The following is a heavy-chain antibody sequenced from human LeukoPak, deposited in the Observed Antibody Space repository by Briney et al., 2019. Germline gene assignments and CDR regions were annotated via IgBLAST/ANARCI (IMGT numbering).Heavy chain of an antibody. Sequence: SETLSLTCTVSGGSISSSSHYWGWIRQAPGKGLEWIGNIYYRGGTYYNPSLKSRVTMSVDTSKNQFSLKLSSVTAADTAVYYCARQDYSGSYFDYWGQGTLVTVSS. CDR1: GGSISSSSHY. J-gene: IGHJ4*02. CDR2: IYYRGGT. CDR3: ARQDYSGSYFDY. D-gene: IGHD1-26*01. V-gene: IGHV4-39*01.